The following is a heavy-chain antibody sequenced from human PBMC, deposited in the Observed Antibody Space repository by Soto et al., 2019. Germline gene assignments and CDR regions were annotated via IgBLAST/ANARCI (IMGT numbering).Heavy chain of an antibody. V-gene: IGHV4-30-4*01. Sequence: QVQLQESGPGLVKPSQTLSLICTVSGDSISSDNYFWSWIRQPPGQGLEWIGYISNRGTPYYNPSLKSRVTISLDTFKSRFSLDMYSVTAADTAVYYCAREVNVVALSDAFDIWGQGTMVTVSS. CDR3: AREVNVVALSDAFDI. D-gene: IGHD2-8*01. J-gene: IGHJ3*02. CDR1: GDSISSDNYF. CDR2: ISNRGTP.